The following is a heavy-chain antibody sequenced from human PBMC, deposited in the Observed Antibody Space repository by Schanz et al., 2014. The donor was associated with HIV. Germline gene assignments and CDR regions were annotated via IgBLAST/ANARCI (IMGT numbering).Heavy chain of an antibody. CDR2: ISGGGGDR. Sequence: EVQLLESGGGVVQPGGSLRLSCAASGFTFSTFAMNWVRQAPGKGLEWVSTISGGGGDRYYADSVKGRFAISRDNSKNTLYLQMNSLRAEDTALYYCAKWGREEDYGDYDLYYYYYGLDVWGQGTTVTVSS. D-gene: IGHD4-17*01. J-gene: IGHJ6*02. CDR1: GFTFSTFA. CDR3: AKWGREEDYGDYDLYYYYYGLDV. V-gene: IGHV3-23*01.